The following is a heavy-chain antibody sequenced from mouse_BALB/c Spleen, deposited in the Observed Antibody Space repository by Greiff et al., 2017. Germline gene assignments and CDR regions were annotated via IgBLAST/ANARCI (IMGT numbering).Heavy chain of an antibody. CDR3: ARRGGAMDY. J-gene: IGHJ4*01. CDR1: GYTFTSYY. V-gene: IGHV1-53*01. CDR2: INPSNGGT. Sequence: VQLQQSGAELVKPGASVKLSCKASGYTFTSYYMYWVKQRPGQGLEWIGEINPSNGGTNFNEKFKGKATLTVDKSSSTAYMQLKSLTSEDSAVYYCARRGGAMDYWGQGTSVTVSS.